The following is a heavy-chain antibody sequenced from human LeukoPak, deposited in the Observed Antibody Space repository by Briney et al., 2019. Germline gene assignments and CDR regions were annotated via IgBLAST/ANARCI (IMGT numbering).Heavy chain of an antibody. J-gene: IGHJ3*02. D-gene: IGHD4-23*01. CDR3: ATHPTVITRFDI. CDR2: IYYTGST. Sequence: PSQTLSLTCSVSGGSIGRYWWSWIRQPPGKGREWTGYIYYTGSTNCNPSLKSRVTISLDMSKNRLSLELSSVTAADTAVYYCATHPTVITRFDIWGQGTMVTVSS. CDR1: GGSIGRYW. V-gene: IGHV4-59*01.